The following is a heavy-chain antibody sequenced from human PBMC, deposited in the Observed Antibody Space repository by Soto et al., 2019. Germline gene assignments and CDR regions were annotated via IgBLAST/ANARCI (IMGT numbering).Heavy chain of an antibody. CDR1: GYTYTGYY. CDR2: INPNSGGT. J-gene: IGHJ3*02. V-gene: IGHV1-2*04. Sequence: GASVKAACKGSGYTYTGYYMHWVGQPPGQGREWMGWINPNSGGTDYAQKFQGWVTITRDTSISTAYMELRRLRSDDKAVYYCAREMAPSGYNCNYEHAFDIWGQGTMVTVSS. CDR3: AREMAPSGYNCNYEHAFDI. D-gene: IGHD1-7*01.